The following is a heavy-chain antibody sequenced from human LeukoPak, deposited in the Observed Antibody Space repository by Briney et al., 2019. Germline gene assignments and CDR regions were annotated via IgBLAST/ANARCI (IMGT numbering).Heavy chain of an antibody. CDR2: ISSNSQYI. V-gene: IGHV3-21*06. CDR1: GFIFSSYY. CDR3: ARATSRSPRPFDP. J-gene: IGHJ5*02. Sequence: GGSLRLSCEAPGFIFSSYYMNWVRQAPGKGLEWVSCISSNSQYIYYADSVKGRFNISRDNTKNLLFLHMNSLRVEDTAVYYCARATSRSPRPFDPWGQGIMVTVSS.